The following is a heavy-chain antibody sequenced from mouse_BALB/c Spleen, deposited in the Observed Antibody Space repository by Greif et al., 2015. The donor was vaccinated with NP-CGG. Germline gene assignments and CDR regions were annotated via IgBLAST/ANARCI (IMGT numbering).Heavy chain of an antibody. CDR2: IDPETGGT. Sequence: LMESGAELVRPGASVTLSCKASGYTFTDYEMHWVKQTPVHGLEWIGAIDPETGGTAYNQKFKGKATLTADKSSSTAYMELRSLTSEDSAVYYGTTRYDGYWYFDVWGAGTTVTVSS. CDR1: GYTFTDYE. J-gene: IGHJ1*01. CDR3: TTRYDGYWYFDV. V-gene: IGHV1-15*01. D-gene: IGHD2-14*01.